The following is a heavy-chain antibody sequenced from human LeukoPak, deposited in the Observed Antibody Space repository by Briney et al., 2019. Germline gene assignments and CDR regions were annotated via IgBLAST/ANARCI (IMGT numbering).Heavy chain of an antibody. V-gene: IGHV1-18*01. Sequence: GASVKVSCKASGGTFSSYSISWVRQAPGQGLEWMGWISAYNGNTNYAQKLQGRVTMTTDTSTSTAYMELRSLRSDDTAVYYCARDLPVSSGYYFDYWGQGTLVTVSS. CDR3: ARDLPVSSGYYFDY. CDR2: ISAYNGNT. CDR1: GGTFSSYS. J-gene: IGHJ4*02. D-gene: IGHD3-22*01.